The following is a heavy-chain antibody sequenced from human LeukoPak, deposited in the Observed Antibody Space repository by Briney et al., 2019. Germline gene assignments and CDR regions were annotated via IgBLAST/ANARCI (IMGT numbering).Heavy chain of an antibody. D-gene: IGHD6-13*01. Sequence: SETLSLTCAVYGGSFSGYHWSWIRQPPGKGLEWVGEINHSGSTNYNPSLKSRVTISVDTSKNQFSLQLSSVTAADTAVYYCASTIAAAGTDWGQGTLVTVSS. J-gene: IGHJ4*02. CDR3: ASTIAAAGTD. CDR1: GGSFSGYH. CDR2: INHSGST. V-gene: IGHV4-34*01.